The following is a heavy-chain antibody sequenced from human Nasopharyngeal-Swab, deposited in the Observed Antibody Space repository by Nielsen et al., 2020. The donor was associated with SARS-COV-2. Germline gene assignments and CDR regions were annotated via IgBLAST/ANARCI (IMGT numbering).Heavy chain of an antibody. D-gene: IGHD6-13*01. V-gene: IGHV3-30*02. Sequence: GSLKISRAASGFTLSSYGMHWGRQAPGKGLEWVVFIRYDGSNKYYADSVKGRFTIPRDNSKNTLYLQMNSLRAEDTAVYYCAKEWDSSSWYYFDYWGQGTLVTVSS. J-gene: IGHJ4*02. CDR2: IRYDGSNK. CDR3: AKEWDSSSWYYFDY. CDR1: GFTLSSYG.